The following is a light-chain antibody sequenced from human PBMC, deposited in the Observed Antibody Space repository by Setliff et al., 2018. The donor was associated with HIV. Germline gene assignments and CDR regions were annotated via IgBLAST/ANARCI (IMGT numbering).Light chain of an antibody. Sequence: QSALAQPASVSGSPGQSITISCTGTSSDIGRYNLVSWYQQYPGKAPKLMIYQATKRPSGVSNRFSGSKSGNTASLTISGLHAEDEADYYCCSNTGSNTYVVGSGTKV. V-gene: IGLV2-23*01. CDR2: QAT. J-gene: IGLJ1*01. CDR1: SSDIGRYNL. CDR3: CSNTGSNTYV.